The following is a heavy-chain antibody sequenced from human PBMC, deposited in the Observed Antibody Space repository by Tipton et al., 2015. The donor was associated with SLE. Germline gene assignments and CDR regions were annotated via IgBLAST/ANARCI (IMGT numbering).Heavy chain of an antibody. J-gene: IGHJ4*02. CDR1: DGSISDYY. V-gene: IGHV4-4*07. CDR2: IYASGST. CDR3: ARLGNGEYSGSYLPVWI. D-gene: IGHD1-26*01. Sequence: TLSLTCTVSDGSISDYYWTWIRQPAGEGLEWIGRIYASGSTNYNPSLRSRAAMSVDTSKSHFSLKLTSVTAADTAVYYCARLGNGEYSGSYLPVWIWGRGTLVTVSS.